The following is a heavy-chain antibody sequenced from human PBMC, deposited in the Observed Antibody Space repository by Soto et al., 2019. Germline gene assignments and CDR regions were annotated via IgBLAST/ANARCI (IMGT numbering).Heavy chain of an antibody. CDR1: GGSISSGGYY. D-gene: IGHD6-13*01. CDR3: AREGQAAAGAYNWFDP. V-gene: IGHV4-31*03. Sequence: SETLSLTCTVSGGSISSGGYYWSWIRQHPGKGLEWIGYIYYSGSTYYNPSLKSRVTISVDTSKNQFSLKLSSVTAADTAVYYCAREGQAAAGAYNWFDPWGQGTLVTVSS. CDR2: IYYSGST. J-gene: IGHJ5*02.